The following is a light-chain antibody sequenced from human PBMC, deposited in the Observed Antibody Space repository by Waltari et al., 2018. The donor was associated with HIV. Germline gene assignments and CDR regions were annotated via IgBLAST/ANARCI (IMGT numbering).Light chain of an antibody. V-gene: IGLV4-69*01. Sequence: QVVVTQSPSASASLGASVTLTCTLSSDYSSNDIEWPQQHPGKGPRYPMKVTSAGTHMTGEGIPDRCSGSNSGPERYLTISSLQSEDEADYYCKTWGTALEVFGGGTRLTVL. J-gene: IGLJ3*02. CDR3: KTWGTALEV. CDR1: SDYSSND. CDR2: VTSAGTH.